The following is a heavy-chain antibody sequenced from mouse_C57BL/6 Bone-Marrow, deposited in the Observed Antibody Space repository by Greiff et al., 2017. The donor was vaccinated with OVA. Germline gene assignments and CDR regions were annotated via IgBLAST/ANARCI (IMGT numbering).Heavy chain of an antibody. J-gene: IGHJ4*01. V-gene: IGHV3-8*01. CDR3: ARYDDYDENYAMDY. Sequence: EVQLQESGPGLAKPSQTLSLTCSVTGYSIPSDYWNWIRKFPGNKLEYMGYISYSGSTYYNPSLNSRISITRDTSKNQYYLQLNSVTTEDTATYYCARYDDYDENYAMDYWGQGTSVTVSS. CDR2: ISYSGST. D-gene: IGHD2-4*01. CDR1: GYSIPSDY.